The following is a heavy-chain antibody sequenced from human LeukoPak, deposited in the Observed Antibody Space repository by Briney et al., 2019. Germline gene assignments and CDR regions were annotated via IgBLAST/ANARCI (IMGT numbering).Heavy chain of an antibody. CDR2: VHSSGST. D-gene: IGHD5-18*01. J-gene: IGHJ4*02. CDR3: ARQQVGFYNGYSPFDY. Sequence: PSETLSLTCTVSGDSINTKYWSWIRQPPGKGLEWTGYVHSSGSTGYNPSLKSRVLISVDTSRNQFSLKVTSVTATDTAMYFCARQQVGFYNGYSPFDYWGPGTLVTVSS. CDR1: GDSINTKY. V-gene: IGHV4-59*08.